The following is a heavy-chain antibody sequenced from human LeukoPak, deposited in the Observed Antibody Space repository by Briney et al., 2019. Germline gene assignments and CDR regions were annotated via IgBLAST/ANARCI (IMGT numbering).Heavy chain of an antibody. CDR1: GASISSGTYS. Sequence: SETLSLTCSVSGASISSGTYSWGWIRQSPGKGLEWIASIHYVANSRVTISVDASKNRFSLELSSVTAADTAVYYCASGVGAGATDYWGQGIQVTVSS. J-gene: IGHJ4*02. CDR3: ASGVGAGATDY. V-gene: IGHV4-39*07. CDR2: IHYV. D-gene: IGHD4/OR15-4a*01.